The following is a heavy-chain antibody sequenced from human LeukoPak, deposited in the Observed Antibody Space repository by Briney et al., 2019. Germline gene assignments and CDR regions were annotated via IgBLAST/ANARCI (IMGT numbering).Heavy chain of an antibody. CDR3: AGELRYFDWSKPGFDY. Sequence: GGSLRLSCAASGFTFSSYWMSWVRQAPGKGLEWVANIKQDGSEKYYVDSVKGRFTISRDNAKNSLYLQMNSLRAEDTAVYYCAGELRYFDWSKPGFDYWGQGTLVTVSS. CDR2: IKQDGSEK. V-gene: IGHV3-7*03. CDR1: GFTFSSYW. D-gene: IGHD3-9*01. J-gene: IGHJ4*02.